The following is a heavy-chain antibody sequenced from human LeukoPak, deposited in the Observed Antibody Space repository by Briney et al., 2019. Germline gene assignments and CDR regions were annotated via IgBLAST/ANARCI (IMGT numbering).Heavy chain of an antibody. CDR1: GFTFSSYA. D-gene: IGHD3-22*01. CDR2: ISYDGSNK. CDR3: AREGVNYYDSSGYYPPEDY. J-gene: IGHJ4*02. V-gene: IGHV3-30-3*01. Sequence: GGSLRLSCAASGFTFSSYAMPWFRQAPGKGLEWVAVISYDGSNKYYADSVKGRFTISRDNSKNTLYLQMNSLRAEDTAVYYCAREGVNYYDSSGYYPPEDYWGQGTLVTVSS.